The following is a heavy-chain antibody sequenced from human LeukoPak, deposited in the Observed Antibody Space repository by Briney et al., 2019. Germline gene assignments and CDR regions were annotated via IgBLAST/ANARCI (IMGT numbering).Heavy chain of an antibody. D-gene: IGHD3-22*01. CDR1: GGSISSYY. CDR2: IYTSGST. J-gene: IGHJ4*02. CDR3: ARARADYYDSSGYYYRFDC. V-gene: IGHV4-4*07. Sequence: SETLSLTCTVSGGSISSYYWSWIRQPAGKGLEWIGRIYTSGSTNYNPSLKSRVTMSVDTSKNQFSLKLSSVTAADTAVYYCARARADYYDSSGYYYRFDCWGQGTLVTVSS.